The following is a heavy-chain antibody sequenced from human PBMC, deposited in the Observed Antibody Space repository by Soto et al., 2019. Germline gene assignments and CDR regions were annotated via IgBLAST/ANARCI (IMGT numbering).Heavy chain of an antibody. Sequence: XESLSLSCAVSGFTFRNYGMSWVRQAPGKGLEWVSSISNSGAVTYYADSAKGRFTISRDNSENTLHLQMNSLRADDKAVYYCAKDRMIVDPLGFDIWGQGTLVTVSS. CDR3: AKDRMIVDPLGFDI. CDR1: GFTFRNYG. D-gene: IGHD3-22*01. V-gene: IGHV3-23*01. CDR2: ISNSGAVT. J-gene: IGHJ3*02.